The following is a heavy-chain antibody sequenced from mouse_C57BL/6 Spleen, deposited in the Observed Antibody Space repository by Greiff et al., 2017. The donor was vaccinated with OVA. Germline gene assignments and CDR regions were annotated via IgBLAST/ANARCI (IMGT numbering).Heavy chain of an antibody. CDR1: GYTFTDYN. CDR2: INPNNGGT. J-gene: IGHJ4*01. Sequence: VQLQQSGPELVKPGASVKIPCKASGYTFTDYNMDWVKQSHGKSLEWIGAINPNNGGTIYNQKFKGKATLTVDKSSSTAYMELRSLTSEDTAVYYCARWNYYGSSLYAMDYWGQGTSVTVSS. CDR3: ARWNYYGSSLYAMDY. V-gene: IGHV1-18*01. D-gene: IGHD1-1*01.